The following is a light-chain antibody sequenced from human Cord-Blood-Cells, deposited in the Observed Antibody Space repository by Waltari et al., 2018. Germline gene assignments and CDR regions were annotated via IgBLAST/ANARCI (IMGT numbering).Light chain of an antibody. Sequence: QSALTQPPSVSGSPGQSITISCTGTSSDVGGYNYVSWYQQHPGKAPKLMIYDVSNRPSGVSNRFSCSKSGNTASLTISGLQAEDEADYYCSSYTSSSTLVFGGGTKLTVL. CDR2: DVS. CDR3: SSYTSSSTLV. J-gene: IGLJ3*02. V-gene: IGLV2-14*01. CDR1: SSDVGGYNY.